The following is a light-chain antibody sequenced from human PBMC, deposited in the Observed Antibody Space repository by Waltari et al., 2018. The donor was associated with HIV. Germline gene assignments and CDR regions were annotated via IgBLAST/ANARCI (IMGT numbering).Light chain of an antibody. CDR3: QAADSSATSP. Sequence: SYELTQPPSVSVSPGQTASITCSGDALAKQYDYWYKQKPGQAPVLVICNNSKRHSGIPKRCSGSRPGTTVTFAISRVQAEDEADYYGQAADSSATSPFGGWTKLTAL. J-gene: IGLJ2*01. V-gene: IGLV3-25*03. CDR1: ALAKQY. CDR2: NNS.